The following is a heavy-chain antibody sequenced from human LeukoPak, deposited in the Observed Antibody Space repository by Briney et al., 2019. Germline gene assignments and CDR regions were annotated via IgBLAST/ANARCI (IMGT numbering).Heavy chain of an antibody. CDR1: GGTFSSYT. CDR2: IIPILGMA. Sequence: SVKVSCKASGGTFSSYTISWVRQAPGQGLEWMGRIIPILGMANYAQKFQGRVTITADKSTSTAYMELSSLRSEDTAVYYCARDLSRGYCSSTSCYAFDYWGQGTLVTVSS. CDR3: ARDLSRGYCSSTSCYAFDY. V-gene: IGHV1-69*02. D-gene: IGHD2-2*01. J-gene: IGHJ4*02.